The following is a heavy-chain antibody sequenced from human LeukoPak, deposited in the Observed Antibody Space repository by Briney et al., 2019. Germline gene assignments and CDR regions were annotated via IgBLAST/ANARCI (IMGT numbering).Heavy chain of an antibody. J-gene: IGHJ4*02. CDR2: ISYDGSNK. CDR1: GFTFSSYA. V-gene: IGHV3-30*04. D-gene: IGHD3-22*01. CDR3: ASLYDSSGYYYFDY. Sequence: PGGSLRLSCSASGFTFSSYAMHWVRQAPGKGLEWVAVISYDGSNKYYADSVKGRFTISRDNSKNTLYLQMNSLRAEDTAVYYCASLYDSSGYYYFDYWGQGTLVTVSS.